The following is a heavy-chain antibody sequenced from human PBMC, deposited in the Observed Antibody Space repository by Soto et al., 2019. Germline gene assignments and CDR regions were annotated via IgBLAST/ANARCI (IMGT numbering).Heavy chain of an antibody. D-gene: IGHD1-7*01. V-gene: IGHV2-5*02. CDR1: GFSLSTSGVG. CDR2: IYWDDDK. J-gene: IGHJ3*02. Sequence: QITLKESGPTLVKPTQTLTLTCTFSGFSLSTSGVGVGWIRQPPGKALEWLALIYWDDDKRYSPSLKSRLTITKDTSKNQVVLTMTNMDPVDTATYYCAHTGGLGLELPFAFDIWGQGTMVTVSS. CDR3: AHTGGLGLELPFAFDI.